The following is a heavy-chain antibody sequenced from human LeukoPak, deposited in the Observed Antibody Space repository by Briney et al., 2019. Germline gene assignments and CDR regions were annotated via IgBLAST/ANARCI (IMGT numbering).Heavy chain of an antibody. CDR3: ARESSDYGDYDAFDI. V-gene: IGHV3-74*01. CDR1: GFTFSTYY. J-gene: IGHJ3*02. Sequence: GGSLRLSCAASGFTFSTYYMHWVRQAPGKGLVWVSRIVNDGSTTTYAGSVKGRFTIPRDNAKNTLFLQMNSLRVEDTAVYYCARESSDYGDYDAFDIWGRGTMVTVSS. D-gene: IGHD4-17*01. CDR2: IVNDGSTT.